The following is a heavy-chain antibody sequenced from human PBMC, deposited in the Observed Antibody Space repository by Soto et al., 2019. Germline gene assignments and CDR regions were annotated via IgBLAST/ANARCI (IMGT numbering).Heavy chain of an antibody. CDR1: GGSISSSSYY. V-gene: IGHV4-39*01. CDR3: ARLTDGARSFDY. Sequence: SETLSLTCTVSGGSISSSSYYWGWIRQPPGKGLEWITNIYYSGSTYYNPSLKSRVTISVGTSKNQFSLKLSSVSAADTAVYYCARLTDGARSFDYWGQGTLVTVSS. CDR2: IYYSGST. J-gene: IGHJ4*02. D-gene: IGHD1-26*01.